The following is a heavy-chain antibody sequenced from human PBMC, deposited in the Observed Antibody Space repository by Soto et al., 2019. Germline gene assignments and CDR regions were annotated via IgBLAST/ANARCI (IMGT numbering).Heavy chain of an antibody. V-gene: IGHV1-8*02. CDR1: GYTFTDYY. D-gene: IGHD4-4*01. CDR3: ARQYFDY. Sequence: ASVKVSCKASGYTFTDYYIHWVRQATGRGLEWMGWMNPNSGNTGYAQKFQGRVTMTRNTSISTAYMELSSLRSEDTAVYYCARQYFDYWGQGTLVTVS. J-gene: IGHJ4*02. CDR2: MNPNSGNT.